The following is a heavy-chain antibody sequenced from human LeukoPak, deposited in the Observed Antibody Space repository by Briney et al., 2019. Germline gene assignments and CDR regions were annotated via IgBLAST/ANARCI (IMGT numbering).Heavy chain of an antibody. Sequence: GGSLRLSCAASGFTFSSYSMNWVRQAPGKGLEWVSSISSSSSYIYYADSVKGRFTISRDNAKNSLYLQMNSLRAEDAAVYYCARTLQVGTYAFDIWGQGTMVTVFS. V-gene: IGHV3-21*01. CDR1: GFTFSSYS. D-gene: IGHD1-26*01. CDR2: ISSSSSYI. J-gene: IGHJ3*02. CDR3: ARTLQVGTYAFDI.